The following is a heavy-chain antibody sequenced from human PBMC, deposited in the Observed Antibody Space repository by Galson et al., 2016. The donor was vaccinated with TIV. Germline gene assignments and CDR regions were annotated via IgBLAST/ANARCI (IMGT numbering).Heavy chain of an antibody. J-gene: IGHJ5*02. CDR1: GVTFSYFA. CDR2: IVPMFGTT. D-gene: IGHD3-22*01. CDR3: ARGRGIYDSSGYFLFDH. Sequence: ASGVTFSYFAFSWVRQAPGQGLERMGGIVPMFGTTNYAQKFQGRVTISADESTTTAYLELSSLRSEDTAVYYCARGRGIYDSSGYFLFDHWGQGTLVTVSS. V-gene: IGHV1-69*01.